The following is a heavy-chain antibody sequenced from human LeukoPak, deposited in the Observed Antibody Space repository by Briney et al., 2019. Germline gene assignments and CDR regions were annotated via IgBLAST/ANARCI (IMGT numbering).Heavy chain of an antibody. CDR1: GFTFSDHY. Sequence: PGGSLRLSCATSGFTFSDHYMDWVRQAPGKGLEWVGRIRNKANSYTTEYAASVKGRFTISRDDSKNSLYLQMNSLRTEDTAVYYCARRSRTYYHFDYWGQGTLVTVSS. V-gene: IGHV3-72*01. D-gene: IGHD1-26*01. CDR2: IRNKANSYTT. CDR3: ARRSRTYYHFDY. J-gene: IGHJ4*02.